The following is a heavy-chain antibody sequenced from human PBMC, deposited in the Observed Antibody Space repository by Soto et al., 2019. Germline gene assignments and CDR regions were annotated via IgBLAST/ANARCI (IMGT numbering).Heavy chain of an antibody. J-gene: IGHJ4*02. CDR3: AKDQSAVGAHYYFGY. D-gene: IGHD1-26*01. V-gene: IGHV1-8*01. CDR1: GYTFITYD. Sequence: GASVKVSCKASGYTFITYDINWVRQATGQGLEWVGWVNPDSGKTDYARKFQGRVTMTRNTSISTVYMELSVLRAEDTAVYYCAKDQSAVGAHYYFGYWGQGTLVTVSS. CDR2: VNPDSGKT.